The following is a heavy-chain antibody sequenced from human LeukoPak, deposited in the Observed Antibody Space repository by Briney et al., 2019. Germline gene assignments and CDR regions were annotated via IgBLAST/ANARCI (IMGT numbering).Heavy chain of an antibody. V-gene: IGHV3-33*01. Sequence: GGSLRLSCAASGFNFSSYGMHWVRQAPGKGLEWVTSIWFDGSNIHYADSVKGRVTISRDNSKSALYLQMNSLRAEDTAVYYCARGRIGGYFDYWGQGTLVTVSS. CDR1: GFNFSSYG. CDR2: IWFDGSNI. J-gene: IGHJ4*02. D-gene: IGHD3-16*01. CDR3: ARGRIGGYFDY.